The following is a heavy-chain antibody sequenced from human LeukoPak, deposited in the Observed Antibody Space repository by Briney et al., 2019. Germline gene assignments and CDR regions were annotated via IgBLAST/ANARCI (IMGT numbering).Heavy chain of an antibody. Sequence: ASVKVSCKASGYTFSNIGITWVRQAPRQGLEWLGWISAYNGQTNYAQKVQGRVTMTTDTSTKTSYMELRSLGSDDTAVYYCAGVAGFYWNSDSFDYWGQGTQVTVSS. CDR3: AGVAGFYWNSDSFDY. CDR1: GYTFSNIG. J-gene: IGHJ4*02. CDR2: ISAYNGQT. D-gene: IGHD1-7*01. V-gene: IGHV1-18*01.